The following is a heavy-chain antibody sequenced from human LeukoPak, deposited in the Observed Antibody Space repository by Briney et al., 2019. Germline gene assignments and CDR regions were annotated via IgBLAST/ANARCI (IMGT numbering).Heavy chain of an antibody. CDR2: ISAYNGNT. J-gene: IGHJ6*02. Sequence: GASVKVSCKASGYTFTSYGISWVRQAPGQGLEWMGWISAYNGNTNYAQKLQGRVTMTTDTSTSTAHMELRSLRSDDTAVYYCARDLAGSSWPYYYYYYGMDVWGQGTTVTVSS. CDR1: GYTFTSYG. CDR3: ARDLAGSSWPYYYYYYGMDV. V-gene: IGHV1-18*01. D-gene: IGHD6-13*01.